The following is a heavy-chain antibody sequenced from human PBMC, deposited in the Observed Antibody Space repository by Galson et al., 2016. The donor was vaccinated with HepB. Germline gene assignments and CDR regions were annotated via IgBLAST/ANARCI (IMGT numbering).Heavy chain of an antibody. Sequence: SLRLSCAASGFTFGDYAMSWFRQAPGKGLEWVGFIRGNAYGATTEYAASVKGRFTISRDDSKIIAYLQMNSLKTEDTAVYYCTRDGGWFYFDYWGQGTQVTVSS. V-gene: IGHV3-49*03. J-gene: IGHJ4*02. CDR2: IRGNAYGATT. CDR3: TRDGGWFYFDY. D-gene: IGHD3-16*01. CDR1: GFTFGDYA.